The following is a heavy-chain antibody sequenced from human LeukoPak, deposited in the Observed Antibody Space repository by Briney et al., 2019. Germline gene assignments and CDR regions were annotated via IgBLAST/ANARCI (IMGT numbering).Heavy chain of an antibody. V-gene: IGHV3-21*01. Sequence: GGSLRLSCAASGFTFSSYSMNWVRQAPGKGLEWVSSISSSSSNIYYADSVKGRFTISRDNAKNSLYLQMNSLRAEDTAVYYCAREITANGMDVWGQGTTVTVSS. CDR2: ISSSSSNI. CDR1: GFTFSSYS. D-gene: IGHD3-10*01. CDR3: AREITANGMDV. J-gene: IGHJ6*02.